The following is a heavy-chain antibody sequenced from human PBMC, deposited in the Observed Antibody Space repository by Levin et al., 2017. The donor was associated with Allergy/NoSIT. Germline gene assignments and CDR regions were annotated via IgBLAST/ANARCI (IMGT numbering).Heavy chain of an antibody. CDR1: GYIFSNYA. V-gene: IGHV3-23*01. Sequence: GESLKISCAASGYIFSNYAVSWVRQAPGQGLDWVSAISASGDITKYAASVKGRFTISRDNSKYTVYLQMNSLRGEDTAVDLCARGRWVVSGRFLLDLWGQGTLVTVSS. D-gene: IGHD3-10*01. CDR2: ISASGDIT. J-gene: IGHJ5*02. CDR3: ARGRWVVSGRFLLDL.